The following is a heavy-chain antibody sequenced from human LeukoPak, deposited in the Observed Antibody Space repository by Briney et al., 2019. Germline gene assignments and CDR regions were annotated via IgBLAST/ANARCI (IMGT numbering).Heavy chain of an antibody. CDR1: GFTFDDYG. CDR2: INWNGGST. D-gene: IGHD3-10*01. Sequence: GESLRLSCAASGFTFDDYGMSWVRQAPGKGLEWVSGINWNGGSTGYADSVKGRFTISRDNAKNSLYLQMNSLRAEDTALYHCARGGSGIRYYYYGMDVWGQGTTVTVSS. J-gene: IGHJ6*02. CDR3: ARGGSGIRYYYYGMDV. V-gene: IGHV3-20*01.